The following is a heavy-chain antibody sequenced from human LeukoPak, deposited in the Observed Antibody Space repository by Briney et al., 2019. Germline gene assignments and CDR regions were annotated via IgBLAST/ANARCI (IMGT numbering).Heavy chain of an antibody. J-gene: IGHJ4*02. CDR1: GFTFSSYA. Sequence: GGSLRLSCAASGFTFSSYAMHWVRQAPGKGLEGVAVISYDGSNKYYADSVKGRFTISRDNSKNTLYLQMNSLRAEDTAVYYCARGTAATQTFDYWGQGTLVTVSS. CDR2: ISYDGSNK. V-gene: IGHV3-30*04. CDR3: ARGTAATQTFDY. D-gene: IGHD6-13*01.